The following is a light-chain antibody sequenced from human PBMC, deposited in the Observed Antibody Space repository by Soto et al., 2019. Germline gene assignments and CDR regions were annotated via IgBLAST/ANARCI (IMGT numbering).Light chain of an antibody. V-gene: IGLV1-47*01. CDR2: RNN. Sequence: QAVVTQSPSASGTPGQRVTISCSGSSSNIGSNYVYWYQQLPGTAPKLLIYRNNQRPSGVPDRFSGSKSGPSASLAISGVRSEDEADYYCTAWDDTLRGPLFGGGTKLTVL. CDR3: TAWDDTLRGPL. CDR1: SSNIGSNY. J-gene: IGLJ2*01.